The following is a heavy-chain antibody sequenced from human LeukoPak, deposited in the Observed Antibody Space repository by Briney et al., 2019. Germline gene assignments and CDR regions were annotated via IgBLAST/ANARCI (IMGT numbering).Heavy chain of an antibody. J-gene: IGHJ3*02. CDR3: ARVEGGDGYNPYGGVFDI. Sequence: GGSLRLSCAASGFTVSSNYMSWVRQAPGKGLEWVSVIYSGGSTYYADSVKGRFTISRDNSKNTLYLQMNSLRAEDTAVYYCARVEGGDGYNPYGGVFDIWGQGTMVTVSS. CDR2: IYSGGST. V-gene: IGHV3-66*02. D-gene: IGHD5-24*01. CDR1: GFTVSSNY.